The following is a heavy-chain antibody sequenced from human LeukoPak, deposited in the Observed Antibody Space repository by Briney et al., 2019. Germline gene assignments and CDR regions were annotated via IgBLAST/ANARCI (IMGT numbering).Heavy chain of an antibody. CDR3: ARDGKMSDYVNFDY. CDR2: ISYDGSNK. J-gene: IGHJ4*02. V-gene: IGHV3-30*04. Sequence: GRSLRLSCAASGFTFSSYAMHWVRQAPGKGLEWVAVISYDGSNKYCADSVKGRFTTSRDNSKNTLYLQMNSLRAEDTAVYYCARDGKMSDYVNFDYWGQGTLVTVSS. CDR1: GFTFSSYA. D-gene: IGHD3-16*01.